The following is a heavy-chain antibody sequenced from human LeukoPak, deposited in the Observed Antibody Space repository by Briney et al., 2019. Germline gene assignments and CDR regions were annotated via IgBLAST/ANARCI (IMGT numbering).Heavy chain of an antibody. V-gene: IGHV4-34*01. J-gene: IGHJ6*04. CDR3: ARTPRKVTTYYYGMDV. Sequence: SETLSLTCAVYGESFSGYYWSWIRQPPGKGLEWIGEINHSGSTNYNPSLKSRVTISVDTSKNQFSLKLSSVTAADTAVYYCARTPRKVTTYYYGMDVWGKGTTVTVSS. D-gene: IGHD4-17*01. CDR1: GESFSGYY. CDR2: INHSGST.